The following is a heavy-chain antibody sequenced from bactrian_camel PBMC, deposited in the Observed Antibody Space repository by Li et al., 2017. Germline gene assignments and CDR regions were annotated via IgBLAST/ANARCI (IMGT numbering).Heavy chain of an antibody. J-gene: IGHJ4*01. CDR3: TGGPAGVFAWFLY. Sequence: DVQLVESGGGLVQPGGSLRLSCAASGFTFSSYAMSWVRQAPGKGLEWVSAINSGGGTTYYSHSVKDRFTISRDNSKNTVYLQLNSLKTEDMAMYFCTGGPAGVFAWFLYWGQGTQVTVS. CDR2: INSGGGTT. D-gene: IGHD1*01. CDR1: GFTFSSYA. V-gene: IGHV3S40*01.